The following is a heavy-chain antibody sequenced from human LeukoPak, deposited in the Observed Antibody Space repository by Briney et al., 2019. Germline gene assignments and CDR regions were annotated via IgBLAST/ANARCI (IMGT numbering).Heavy chain of an antibody. CDR2: IIGSGGTT. V-gene: IGHV3-23*01. CDR3: AKGLGSFCSGGSCYLDY. CDR1: GFTFSSYS. Sequence: GGSLRLSCAASGFTFSSYSMSWVRQAPGKGLEWVSAIIGSGGTTYYADSVKGRFTISRDNSKNTLYLQMNSLRADDTAVYFCAKGLGSFCSGGSCYLDYWGQGTLVTVSS. D-gene: IGHD2-15*01. J-gene: IGHJ4*02.